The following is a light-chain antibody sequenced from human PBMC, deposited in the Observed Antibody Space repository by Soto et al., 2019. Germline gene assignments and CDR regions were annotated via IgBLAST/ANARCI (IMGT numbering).Light chain of an antibody. CDR3: QQYNGYPWT. V-gene: IGKV1-5*01. CDR1: QSISSW. Sequence: DIQMTHSPSTLSASGGDIVTITCRASQSISSWLAWYQQKPGKAPKLLMYDASSLDSGVPSRFSGSGSGTEFTLTISSLQPDDFATYYCQQYNGYPWTFGQGTKVDIK. J-gene: IGKJ1*01. CDR2: DAS.